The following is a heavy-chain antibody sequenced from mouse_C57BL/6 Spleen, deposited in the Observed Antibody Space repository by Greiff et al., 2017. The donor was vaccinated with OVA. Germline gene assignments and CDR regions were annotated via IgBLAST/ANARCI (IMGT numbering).Heavy chain of an antibody. CDR3: TTVVARRAMDY. Sequence: QVQLQQSGAELVRPGASVTLSCKASGYTFTDYEMHWVKQTPVHGLEWIGAIDPETGGTAYNQKFKGKAILTADKSSSTAYMELRSLTSEDSAVYYITTVVARRAMDYWGQGTSVTVSS. J-gene: IGHJ4*01. CDR2: IDPETGGT. D-gene: IGHD1-1*01. CDR1: GYTFTDYE. V-gene: IGHV1-15*01.